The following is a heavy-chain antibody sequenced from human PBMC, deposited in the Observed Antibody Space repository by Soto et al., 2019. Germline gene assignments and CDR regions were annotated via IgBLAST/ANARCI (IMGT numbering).Heavy chain of an antibody. D-gene: IGHD5-18*01. CDR2: IYPSGRT. J-gene: IGHJ2*01. Sequence: QVQLQESGPGLVRPSETLSLTCTVSGGSIRNYYWAWIRQSAGNGLEWIGRIYPSGRTHYNPSLTGRVTMSIDTSKNQFSLRLTSVTASDTATYYCARESDVNTALDYWYFDLWGRGTLVTVSS. CDR1: GGSIRNYY. CDR3: ARESDVNTALDYWYFDL. V-gene: IGHV4-4*07.